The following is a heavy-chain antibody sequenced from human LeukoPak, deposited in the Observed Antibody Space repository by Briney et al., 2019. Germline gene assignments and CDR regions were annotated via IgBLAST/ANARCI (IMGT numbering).Heavy chain of an antibody. V-gene: IGHV3-21*01. CDR1: GFPFSGYS. Sequence: PGGSLRLSCAGSGFPFSGYSMNWVRQTPGKWLEWVSTMSILSGITYYAESVKGRFTVSRDNAKNLLHLQMNSLRVEDTAIYYCARKFDYSTSGAGYWGQGTLVTVSS. D-gene: IGHD3-16*01. J-gene: IGHJ4*02. CDR2: MSILSGIT. CDR3: ARKFDYSTSGAGY.